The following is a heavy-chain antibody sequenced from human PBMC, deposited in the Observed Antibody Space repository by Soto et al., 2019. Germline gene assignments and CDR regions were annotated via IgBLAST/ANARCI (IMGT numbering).Heavy chain of an antibody. CDR3: ASNVDWNDGDYYGMDV. D-gene: IGHD1-1*01. CDR2: ISAYNGNT. CDR1: GYTFTSYG. V-gene: IGHV1-18*01. Sequence: ASVKVSCEASGYTFTSYGISWVRQAPGQGLEWMGWISAYNGNTNYAQKLQGRVTMTTDTSTSTAYMELRSLRSDDTAVYYCASNVDWNDGDYYGMDVWGQGTTVTVSS. J-gene: IGHJ6*02.